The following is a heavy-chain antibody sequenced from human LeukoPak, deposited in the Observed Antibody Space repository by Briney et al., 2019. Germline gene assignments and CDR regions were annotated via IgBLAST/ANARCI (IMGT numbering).Heavy chain of an antibody. Sequence: ASVKVSCKASGYTFTDYYVHWVRQAPGQRLEWMGWINPNSDGTNYAQNLQGRVTMTRDTSITTAYLELSRLTFDDTAVYFCARIDRGGTDYWGQGTLVTVSS. CDR1: GYTFTDYY. V-gene: IGHV1-2*02. CDR2: INPNSDGT. J-gene: IGHJ4*02. CDR3: ARIDRGGTDY. D-gene: IGHD3-16*02.